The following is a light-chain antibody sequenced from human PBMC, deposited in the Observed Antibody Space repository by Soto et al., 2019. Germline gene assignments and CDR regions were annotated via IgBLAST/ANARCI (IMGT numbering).Light chain of an antibody. J-gene: IGKJ4*01. V-gene: IGKV3-20*01. CDR2: DAS. CDR3: QQFSSYPLT. Sequence: EFVLTQSPCTLSLSPRERATLYCMSSQTVRNNYLAWYQQKPGQAPRLLIYDASSRATGIPDRFSGGGSGTDFTLTISRLEPEDFAVYYCQQFSSYPLTFGGGTKVDIK. CDR1: QTVRNNY.